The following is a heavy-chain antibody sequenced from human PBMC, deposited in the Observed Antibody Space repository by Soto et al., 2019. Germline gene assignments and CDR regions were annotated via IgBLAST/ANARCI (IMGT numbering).Heavy chain of an antibody. V-gene: IGHV3-21*01. J-gene: IGHJ4*02. CDR2: ISSSSSYI. CDR1: GFTFRTYS. CDR3: ARGGGYDLFFDY. D-gene: IGHD5-12*01. Sequence: EVKLVESGGGLVKPGGSLRLSCAASGFTFRTYSMNWVCQAPGKGLEWVSSISSSSSYIYYADSVKGRFTISRDNARNSLYLQMNSLRAEDTAVYYCARGGGYDLFFDYWGQGTLVTVSS.